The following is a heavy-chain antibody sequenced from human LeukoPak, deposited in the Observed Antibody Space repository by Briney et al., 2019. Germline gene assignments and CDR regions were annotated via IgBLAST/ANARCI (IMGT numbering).Heavy chain of an antibody. CDR2: IRSKADSYAT. D-gene: IGHD1-26*01. J-gene: IGHJ4*02. Sequence: GGSLRLSCAASGFTFSDSGMHWVRQASGKGLEWVGHIRSKADSYATVYAASVKGRFTITRDDSKNTAYLQMNSLKTEDTAVYYCATFPSGSYSAYWGQGTLVTVSS. V-gene: IGHV3-73*01. CDR3: ATFPSGSYSAY. CDR1: GFTFSDSG.